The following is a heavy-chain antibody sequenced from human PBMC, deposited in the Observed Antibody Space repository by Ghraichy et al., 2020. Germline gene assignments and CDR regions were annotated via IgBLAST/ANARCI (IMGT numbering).Heavy chain of an antibody. D-gene: IGHD3-3*01. Sequence: GGSLRLSCSASGFTFSTYAMHWVRQAPGKGLEWVSDISSDGGSTYYADSVKGRFTISRDKAKNSLYLQMNSLRAEDTAVYYCVKGAARFVAYFVNGVDAWGQGTTVTVSS. V-gene: IGHV3-64*04. CDR3: VKGAARFVAYFVNGVDA. CDR1: GFTFSTYA. J-gene: IGHJ6*02. CDR2: ISSDGGST.